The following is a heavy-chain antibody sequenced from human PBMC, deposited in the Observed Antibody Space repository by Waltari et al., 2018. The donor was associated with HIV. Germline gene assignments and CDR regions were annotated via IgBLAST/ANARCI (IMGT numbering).Heavy chain of an antibody. CDR1: GGSISSSSYY. Sequence: QLQLQESGPGLVKTSETLSLTCPVSGGSISSSSYYWGWIRQPPGKGLEWIGRIYYSGSTYYNPSLKSRVTISVDTSKNQFSLKLSSVTAADTAVYYCARDTYGDYDYWGQGTLVTVSS. V-gene: IGHV4-39*07. CDR3: ARDTYGDYDY. CDR2: IYYSGST. D-gene: IGHD4-17*01. J-gene: IGHJ4*02.